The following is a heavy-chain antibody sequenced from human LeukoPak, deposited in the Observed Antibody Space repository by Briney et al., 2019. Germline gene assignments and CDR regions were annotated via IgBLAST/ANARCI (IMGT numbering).Heavy chain of an antibody. Sequence: GASVKVSCKASGYTFTSYYMHWVRQAPGQGLEWMGIINPSGGSTSYAQKFQGRVTMTRDMSTSTDYMELSSLRSEDTAGYLCARDNSVGDTAWWFDPWGQGTLVTVSS. CDR3: ARDNSVGDTAWWFDP. J-gene: IGHJ5*02. CDR1: GYTFTSYY. D-gene: IGHD1-26*01. V-gene: IGHV1-46*01. CDR2: INPSGGST.